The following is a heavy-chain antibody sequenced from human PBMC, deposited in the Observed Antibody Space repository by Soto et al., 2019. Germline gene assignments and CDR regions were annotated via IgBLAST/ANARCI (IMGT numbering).Heavy chain of an antibody. J-gene: IGHJ4*02. CDR3: AKGRGSSCTIYY. V-gene: IGHV3-23*01. D-gene: IGHD6-13*01. CDR1: GFNFRSYA. Sequence: EVELSESGGGLVQPGGSLRLSCAASGFNFRSYAMSWVRRAPGKVLEWVSAISGSGGTSYFADSVRGRFTISRDNSKNTLYLQLSSLRVEDTAEYFCAKGRGSSCTIYYWGQGTLVTVSS. CDR2: ISGSGGTS.